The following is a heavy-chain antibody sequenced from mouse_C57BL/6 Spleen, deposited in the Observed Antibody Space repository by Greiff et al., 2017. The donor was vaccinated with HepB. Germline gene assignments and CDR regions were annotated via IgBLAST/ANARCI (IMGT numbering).Heavy chain of an antibody. J-gene: IGHJ4*01. D-gene: IGHD1-1*01. CDR1: GFTFTDYH. Sequence: EVQLVESGGGLVQPGGSLSLSCAASGFTFTDYHMSWVRQPPGKALEWLGFIRNKANGYTTEYSASVKGRFTISRDNSQSILYLQMNALRAEDSATYYCARFLGGYGSNSYAMDYWGQGTSVTVSS. CDR2: IRNKANGYTT. V-gene: IGHV7-3*01. CDR3: ARFLGGYGSNSYAMDY.